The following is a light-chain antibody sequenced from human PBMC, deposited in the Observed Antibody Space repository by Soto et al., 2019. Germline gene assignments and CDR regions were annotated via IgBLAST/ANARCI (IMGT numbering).Light chain of an antibody. Sequence: QSALTQPASLSGSPGQSITISCTGTCSDVGGSGLVSWYQFHPGKAPKLLIFEGFKRPSVISNRFSGSKSGSTASLTISGLQAEDEADYYCCSYAGRSTWDVVFGGWTKVTVL. J-gene: IGLJ2*01. V-gene: IGLV2-23*01. CDR3: CSYAGRSTWDVV. CDR1: CSDVGGSGL. CDR2: EGF.